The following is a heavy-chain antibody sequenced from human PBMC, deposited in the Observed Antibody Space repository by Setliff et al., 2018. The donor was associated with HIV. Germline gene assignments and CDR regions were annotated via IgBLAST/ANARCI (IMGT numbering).Heavy chain of an antibody. D-gene: IGHD1-1*01. J-gene: IGHJ4*02. CDR1: GYNFVNYE. Sequence: ASVKVSCKASGYNFVNYEINWVRQATGQGLEWMGWMNPNSGNTGYAQKFQGRVTMTTDTSTSTAYMGLRSLRSDDTALYYCARDGFVDRATGTTHLDSWGQGTLVTVSS. CDR2: MNPNSGNT. CDR3: ARDGFVDRATGTTHLDS. V-gene: IGHV1-8*02.